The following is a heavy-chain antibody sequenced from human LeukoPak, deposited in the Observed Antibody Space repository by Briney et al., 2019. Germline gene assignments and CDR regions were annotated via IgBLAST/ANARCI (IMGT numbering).Heavy chain of an antibody. V-gene: IGHV4-39*07. Sequence: SLXCTVSGGSISSSSYYWGWIRQPXXXXXEWIGSIYYSGSTYYNPSLKSRVTISVDTSKNQFSLKLSSVTAADTAVYYCARGYDYGDYGDPFYYWGQGTLVTVSS. CDR1: GGSISSSSYY. D-gene: IGHD4-17*01. CDR3: ARGYDYGDYGDPFYY. J-gene: IGHJ4*02. CDR2: IYYSGST.